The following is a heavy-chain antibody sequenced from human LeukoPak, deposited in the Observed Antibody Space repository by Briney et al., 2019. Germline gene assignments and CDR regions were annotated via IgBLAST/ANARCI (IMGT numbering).Heavy chain of an antibody. CDR1: GFTFSSYS. Sequence: GGSLRLSCAASGFTFSSYSMNWVRQAPGKGLEWVSYISSSSSYIYYADSVKGRFTISRGNAKNSLYLQMNSLRAEDTAVYYCARRSKDSSGSSFDYWGQGTLVTVSS. J-gene: IGHJ4*02. CDR2: ISSSSSYI. CDR3: ARRSKDSSGSSFDY. D-gene: IGHD3-22*01. V-gene: IGHV3-21*05.